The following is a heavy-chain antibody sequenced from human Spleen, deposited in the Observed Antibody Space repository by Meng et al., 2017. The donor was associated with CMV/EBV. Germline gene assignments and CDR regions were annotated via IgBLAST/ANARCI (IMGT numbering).Heavy chain of an antibody. V-gene: IGHV1-69*10. CDR2: IIPILGIA. CDR3: AREGLGPYYYYGMDV. D-gene: IGHD6-19*01. J-gene: IGHJ6*02. Sequence: SVKVSCKASGGTFSSYAISWVRQAPGQGLEWMGGIIPILGIANYAQKFQGRVTITADKSTSTAYMELSSLRSEDTAVYYCAREGLGPYYYYGMDVWGQGTTVTVSS. CDR1: GGTFSSYA.